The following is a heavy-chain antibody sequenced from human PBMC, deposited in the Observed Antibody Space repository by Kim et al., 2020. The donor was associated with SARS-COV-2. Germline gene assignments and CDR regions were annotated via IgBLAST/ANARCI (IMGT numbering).Heavy chain of an antibody. CDR3: ARGGGVYDSSVLFDY. Sequence: KYDTESVKGRLTISRDNSENTLYLKMNSRRAEDRAVYYCARGGGVYDSSVLFDYWGQGTLVTVS. D-gene: IGHD3-22*01. J-gene: IGHJ4*02. V-gene: IGHV3-33*01. CDR2: K.